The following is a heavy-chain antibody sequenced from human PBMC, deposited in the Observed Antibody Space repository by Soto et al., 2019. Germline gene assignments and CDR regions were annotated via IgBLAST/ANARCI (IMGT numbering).Heavy chain of an antibody. V-gene: IGHV3-66*01. Sequence: GGSLRLSCAASGFTVSSNYMSWVRQAPGKGLEWVSVIYSGGSTYYADSVKGRFTISRDNSKNTLYLQMNSLRAEDTAVYYCASPTPSIAAAGANYYYYYYMDVWGKGTTVTVSS. CDR3: ASPTPSIAAAGANYYYYYYMDV. CDR1: GFTVSSNY. CDR2: IYSGGST. J-gene: IGHJ6*03. D-gene: IGHD6-13*01.